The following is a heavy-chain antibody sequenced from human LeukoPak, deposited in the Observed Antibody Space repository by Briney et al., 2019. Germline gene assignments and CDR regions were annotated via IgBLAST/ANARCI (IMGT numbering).Heavy chain of an antibody. D-gene: IGHD3-10*01. CDR2: LFPGDFDI. Sequence: GLSLNISCKASGYSFTKYWIGWVRQKPDKGLEWMGILFPGDFDIKHSPSFQAQVSLSADQSITSAYLQWDSQKASDSAMYYCVRHQRWSYHFDYWGQGTLVTVSA. V-gene: IGHV5-51*01. CDR3: VRHQRWSYHFDY. J-gene: IGHJ4*02. CDR1: GYSFTKYW.